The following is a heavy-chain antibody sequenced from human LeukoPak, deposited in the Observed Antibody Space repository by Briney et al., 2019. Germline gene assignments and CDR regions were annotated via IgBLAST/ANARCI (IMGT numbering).Heavy chain of an antibody. J-gene: IGHJ4*02. CDR1: GGSISSGSYY. CDR2: IYTSGST. CDR3: ARAKCSSTSCYCDY. D-gene: IGHD2-2*01. V-gene: IGHV4-61*02. Sequence: PSQTLSLTCTVSGGSISSGSYYWSWIRQPAGKGLEWIGRIYTSGSTNYNPSLKSRVTISVDTSKNQFSLKLSSVTAADTAVYYCARAKCSSTSCYCDYWGQGTPVTVS.